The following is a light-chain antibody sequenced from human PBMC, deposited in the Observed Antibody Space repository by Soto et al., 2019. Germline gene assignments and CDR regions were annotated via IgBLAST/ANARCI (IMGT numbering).Light chain of an antibody. V-gene: IGLV2-14*01. J-gene: IGLJ1*01. CDR1: SSDVGGYNY. CDR2: DVG. CDR3: SSYTSSSTLV. Sequence: QSALTQPASVSGSPGQSITISCTGTSSDVGGYNYVSWYQQHPGKAPKLMIYDVGNRPSGVSNRFSGSKSGNTASLTISGLQAEDEADYYCSSYTSSSTLVFGTGTKVTLL.